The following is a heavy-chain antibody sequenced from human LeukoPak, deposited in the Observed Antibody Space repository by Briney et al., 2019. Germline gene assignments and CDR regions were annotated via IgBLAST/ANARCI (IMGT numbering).Heavy chain of an antibody. CDR2: ISNSGGRT. D-gene: IGHD5-12*01. CDR3: AKSYNGYESKPDY. J-gene: IGHJ4*02. CDR1: GFAFSSYA. Sequence: GGSLRLSCAASGFAFSSYAMSWVRQAPGKGLEWVSSISNSGGRTFYTDSVKGRFTISRDNSKITLYLQMNSLRAEDTAVYYCAKSYNGYESKPDYWGQGTLVTVSS. V-gene: IGHV3-23*01.